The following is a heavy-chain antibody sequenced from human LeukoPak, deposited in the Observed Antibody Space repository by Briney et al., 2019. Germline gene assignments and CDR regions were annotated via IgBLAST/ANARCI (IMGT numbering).Heavy chain of an antibody. CDR1: GGSISSRYYY. D-gene: IGHD3/OR15-3a*01. CDR2: IYYSGST. V-gene: IGHV4-39*01. CDR3: ARLPITGLVVRDSGEDY. J-gene: IGHJ4*02. Sequence: SETLSLTCTVSGGSISSRYYYWGWIRQPPGKGLEWIANIYYSGSTYYNPSLKSRVTISVDTSKNQFSLKVSSVTAADPAVYYCARLPITGLVVRDSGEDYWGQGTLVTVSS.